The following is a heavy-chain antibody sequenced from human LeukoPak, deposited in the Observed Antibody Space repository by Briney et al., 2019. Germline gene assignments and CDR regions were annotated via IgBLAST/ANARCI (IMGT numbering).Heavy chain of an antibody. J-gene: IGHJ6*02. V-gene: IGHV3-33*01. D-gene: IGHD6-13*01. CDR1: GFTFSSYG. Sequence: GGSLILSCAASGFTFSSYGMHWVRQAPGKGLEWVAVIWYDGSNKYYADSVKGRFTISRDNSKNTLYLQMNSLRAEDTAVYYCARDHHRYSSSWGYYGMDVWGQGTTVTVSS. CDR2: IWYDGSNK. CDR3: ARDHHRYSSSWGYYGMDV.